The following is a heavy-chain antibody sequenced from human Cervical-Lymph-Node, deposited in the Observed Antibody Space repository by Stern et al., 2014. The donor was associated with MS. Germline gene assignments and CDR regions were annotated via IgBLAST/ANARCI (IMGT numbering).Heavy chain of an antibody. CDR3: AVGYSYGSYGLDI. CDR2: MFTGGST. D-gene: IGHD5-18*01. CDR1: GVSIGRGNNY. V-gene: IGHV4-61*02. J-gene: IGHJ6*02. Sequence: VQLVESGPGLVKPSQTLSLTCTVSGVSIGRGNNYWSWIRQPVGKGLEWIGRMFTGGSTNYKPSLKSRVTISVDTSKNQFSPRVSSVTAADTAVYYCAVGYSYGSYGLDIWGQGTTVTVSS.